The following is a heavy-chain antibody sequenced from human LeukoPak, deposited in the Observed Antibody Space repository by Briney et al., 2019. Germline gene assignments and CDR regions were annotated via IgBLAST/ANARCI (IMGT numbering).Heavy chain of an antibody. CDR1: GYTFTSYD. V-gene: IGHV1-8*01. CDR3: ARGYAPFTPNSGYDFNY. J-gene: IGHJ4*02. Sequence: GASVKVSCKASGYTFTSYDINWVRQATGQGLEWMGWMNPNSGNTGYAQKFQGRVTMTRNTSISTAYMELSSLRCEDTAVYYCARGYAPFTPNSGYDFNYWGQGTLVTVSS. D-gene: IGHD5-12*01. CDR2: MNPNSGNT.